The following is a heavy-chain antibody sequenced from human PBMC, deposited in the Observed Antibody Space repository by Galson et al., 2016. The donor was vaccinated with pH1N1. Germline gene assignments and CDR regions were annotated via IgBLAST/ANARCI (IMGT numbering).Heavy chain of an antibody. CDR2: ISWNSGSV. J-gene: IGHJ5*02. CDR1: GFTFNDYG. D-gene: IGHD2-2*01. V-gene: IGHV3-9*01. Sequence: SLRLSCAASGFTFNDYGMHWVRQAPGKGLEWVSSISWNSGSVVYADSVKGRFTTSRDNAKNSLYLQMNSLRVEDTALYYCARVPGVAGPGGWFDPWGHGTLVTVSS. CDR3: ARVPGVAGPGGWFDP.